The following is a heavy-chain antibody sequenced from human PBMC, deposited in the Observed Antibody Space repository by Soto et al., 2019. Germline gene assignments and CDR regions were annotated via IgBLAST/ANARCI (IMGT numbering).Heavy chain of an antibody. CDR3: ARGVGSGSYYNQYNSFDP. V-gene: IGHV1-18*01. CDR1: GYTFTNYG. J-gene: IGHJ5*02. CDR2: INVYNGNT. D-gene: IGHD3-10*01. Sequence: QVQLVQSGGEVKKPGASVKVSCKASGYTFTNYGISWVRQAPGQGLEWMGWINVYNGNTKYAQKVTGRVTMTTATSTSTAYMERRSLRSDDTAVYYCARGVGSGSYYNQYNSFDPWGQGTLVTVSS.